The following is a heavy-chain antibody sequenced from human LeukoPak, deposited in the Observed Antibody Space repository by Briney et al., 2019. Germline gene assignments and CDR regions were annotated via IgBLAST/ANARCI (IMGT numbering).Heavy chain of an antibody. CDR1: SGSISIYY. D-gene: IGHD6-13*01. V-gene: IGHV4-59*01. Sequence: SETLSLTCTVSSGSISIYYWSWIRQSPGKGLEWVGYIYYSGSANYNPSLKSRVTISVDTSKNQFSLKLSSVTAADTAVYYCAKFSSSWSYFDYWGQGTLVTVSS. J-gene: IGHJ4*02. CDR2: IYYSGSA. CDR3: AKFSSSWSYFDY.